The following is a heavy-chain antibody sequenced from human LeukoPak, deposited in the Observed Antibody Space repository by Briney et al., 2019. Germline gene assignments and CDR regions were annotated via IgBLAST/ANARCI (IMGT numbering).Heavy chain of an antibody. V-gene: IGHV3-33*08. D-gene: IGHD2-2*02. CDR3: ARAQNRYCSSTSCYNAFDI. J-gene: IGHJ3*02. CDR2: IWYDGSNK. Sequence: PGGSLRLSCAASGFTVSSNYMSWARQAPGKGLEWVAVIWYDGSNKYYADSVKGRFTISRDNSKNTLYLQMNSLRAEDTAVYYCARAQNRYCSSTSCYNAFDIWGQGTMVTVSS. CDR1: GFTVSSNY.